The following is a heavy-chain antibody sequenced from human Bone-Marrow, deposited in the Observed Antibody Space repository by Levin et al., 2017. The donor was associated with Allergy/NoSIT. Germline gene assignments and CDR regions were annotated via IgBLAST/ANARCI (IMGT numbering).Heavy chain of an antibody. CDR1: GGSISSSSFY. Sequence: PSETLSLTCAVSGGSISSSSFYWGWIRQPPGKGLEWIGDTFHSENAYYNPSLKSRVTISVDTSKNQFSLRLNSVTAADTAVYYCARTRDDVWSGYFHDAFDIWGPGTMVTVSS. CDR3: ARTRDDVWSGYFHDAFDI. V-gene: IGHV4-39*07. D-gene: IGHD3-3*01. J-gene: IGHJ3*02. CDR2: TFHSENA.